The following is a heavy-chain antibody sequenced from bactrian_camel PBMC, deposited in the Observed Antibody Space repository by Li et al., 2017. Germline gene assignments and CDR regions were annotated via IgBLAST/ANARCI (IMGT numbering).Heavy chain of an antibody. D-gene: IGHD6*01. J-gene: IGHJ6*01. CDR3: AAVRYGVTWYPLCRARSADFGY. CDR1: GYSASGYY. CDR2: IYRGSVRVG. Sequence: VQLVESGGGSVQAGGSLRLSCAGYSASGYYMGWFRQAPGKEREGVAVIYRGSVRVGHVDYADSVRGRFTVSRDKTTMYLYMSSLKPEDTAMYYCAAVRYGVTWYPLCRARSADFGYWGQGTQVTVS. V-gene: IGHV3S40*01.